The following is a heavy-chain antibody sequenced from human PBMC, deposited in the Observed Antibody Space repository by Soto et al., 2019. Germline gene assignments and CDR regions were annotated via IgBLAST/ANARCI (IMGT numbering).Heavy chain of an antibody. J-gene: IGHJ4*02. CDR1: GGSFSGYY. D-gene: IGHD3-9*01. V-gene: IGHV4-34*01. CDR3: ARASGRLRYFDWLSPGAFDY. Sequence: SETLSLTCAVYGGSFSGYYWSWIRQPPGKGLEWIGEINHSGSTNYNPSLKSRVTISVDTSKNQFSLKLSSVTAADTAVYYCARASGRLRYFDWLSPGAFDYWGQGTLVTVSS. CDR2: INHSGST.